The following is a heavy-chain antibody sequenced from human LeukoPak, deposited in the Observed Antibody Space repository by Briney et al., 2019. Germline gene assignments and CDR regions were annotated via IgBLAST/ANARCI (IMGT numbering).Heavy chain of an antibody. J-gene: IGHJ4*02. Sequence: PGGSLRLSCAASGFTFSNAWMSWVRQAPGKGLEWVGRIKSKTDGGTTGYAAPVKGRFTISRDGSKNTLYLQMNSLKTEDTAVYYCTAQDGDFWSGYYTAGGYWGQGTLVTVSS. CDR2: IKSKTDGGTT. CDR3: TAQDGDFWSGYYTAGGY. D-gene: IGHD3-3*01. CDR1: GFTFSNAW. V-gene: IGHV3-15*01.